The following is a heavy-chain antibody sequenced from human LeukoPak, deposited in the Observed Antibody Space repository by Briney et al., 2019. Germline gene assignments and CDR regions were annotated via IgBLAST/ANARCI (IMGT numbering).Heavy chain of an antibody. CDR2: ISGSGGST. J-gene: IGHJ4*02. D-gene: IGHD4-17*01. CDR3: ARDLTVTTYEGY. Sequence: GGSLRLSCAASGFSFSNYALSWVRQAPGKGLKWVSAISGSGGSTYYADSVKGRFTVSRDNSKKALYLQMNSLRAEDTAVYYCARDLTVTTYEGYWGQGTLVTVSS. CDR1: GFSFSNYA. V-gene: IGHV3-23*01.